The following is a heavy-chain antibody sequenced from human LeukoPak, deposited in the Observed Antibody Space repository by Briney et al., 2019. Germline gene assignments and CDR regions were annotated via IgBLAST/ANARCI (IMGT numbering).Heavy chain of an antibody. Sequence: PGGSLRLSCAASGFTFSSYWMHWVRQPLGKGLVWVSRINPDGTTTNYADSVKGRFTISRDNAKNTLYLQMNSLTVEDTALYYCVRIATVTTPDYWGQRTLVTVSS. CDR1: GFTFSSYW. CDR2: INPDGTTT. D-gene: IGHD4-17*01. CDR3: VRIATVTTPDY. V-gene: IGHV3-74*01. J-gene: IGHJ4*02.